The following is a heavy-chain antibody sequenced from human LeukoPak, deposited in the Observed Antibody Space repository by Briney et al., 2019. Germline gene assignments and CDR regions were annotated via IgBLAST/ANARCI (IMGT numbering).Heavy chain of an antibody. CDR2: INRDGSQK. CDR1: GFSLSAYW. D-gene: IGHD3-10*01. CDR3: AKATGEDDY. Sequence: GGSLRLSCAASGFSLSAYWMTWVRQAPGKGLEWVANINRDGSQKNHVDSVKGRFTISRDNAKNSLYLQMNSLTAEDTAAYYCAKATGEDDYWGQGTLXTVSS. J-gene: IGHJ4*02. V-gene: IGHV3-7*01.